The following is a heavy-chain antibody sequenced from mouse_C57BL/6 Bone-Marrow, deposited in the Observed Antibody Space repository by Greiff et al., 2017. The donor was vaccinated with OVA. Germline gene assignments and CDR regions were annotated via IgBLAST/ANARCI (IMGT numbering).Heavy chain of an antibody. CDR2: IYPSDSAT. Sequence: VQLQQPGAELVRPGSSVKLSCKASGYTFTSYWMDWVKQRPGQGLEWIGNIYPSDSATHYNQKFKDKATFTVDKSSSTVYMQLSSLTSEDSAVYYCARPSYYYGSSYDAMGYWGQGTSVTVAS. CDR1: GYTFTSYW. D-gene: IGHD1-1*01. CDR3: ARPSYYYGSSYDAMGY. J-gene: IGHJ4*01. V-gene: IGHV1-61*01.